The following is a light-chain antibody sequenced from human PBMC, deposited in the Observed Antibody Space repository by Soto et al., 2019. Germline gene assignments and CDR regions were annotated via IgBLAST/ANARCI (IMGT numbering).Light chain of an antibody. Sequence: QSARTQPASGSWSPGQSITISCTGTSSDVGGYNYVSWYQQHPGKAPKLMIYDVSNRPSGVSNRFSGSKSGNTASLTISGLQAEDESDYYCSSYTSSSTRVFGGGTKLTFL. V-gene: IGLV2-14*01. J-gene: IGLJ2*01. CDR3: SSYTSSSTRV. CDR1: SSDVGGYNY. CDR2: DVS.